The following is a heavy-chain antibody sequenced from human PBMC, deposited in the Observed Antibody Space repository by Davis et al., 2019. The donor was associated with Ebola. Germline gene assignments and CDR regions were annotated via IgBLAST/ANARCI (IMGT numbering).Heavy chain of an antibody. CDR3: ARARGPEWLFNWFDP. Sequence: GESLKISCAASGLTFSSYAMSWVRQAPGKGLEWVSSVSGSGGSTYYADSVKGRFTVSRDNAKNSLYLQMNSLRAEDTAVYYCARARGPEWLFNWFDPWGQGTLVTVSS. CDR2: VSGSGGST. D-gene: IGHD3-3*01. J-gene: IGHJ5*02. V-gene: IGHV3-23*01. CDR1: GLTFSSYA.